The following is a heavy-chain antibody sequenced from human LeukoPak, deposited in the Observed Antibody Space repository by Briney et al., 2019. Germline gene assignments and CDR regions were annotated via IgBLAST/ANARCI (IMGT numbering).Heavy chain of an antibody. Sequence: GGSLRLSCAASGFTVSSNYMSWVRQAPGKGLEWVSVIYSGGSTYYADSVKGRFTISRDNSKNTLYLQMNSLRAEDTAVYYCARDGPLPLKVPTDYWGQGTLVTVSS. CDR1: GFTVSSNY. D-gene: IGHD4/OR15-4a*01. CDR2: IYSGGST. V-gene: IGHV3-66*02. J-gene: IGHJ4*02. CDR3: ARDGPLPLKVPTDY.